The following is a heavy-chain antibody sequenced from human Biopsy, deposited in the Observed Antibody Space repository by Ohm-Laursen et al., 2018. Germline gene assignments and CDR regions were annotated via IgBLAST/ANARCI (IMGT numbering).Heavy chain of an antibody. Sequence: GTLSLTCGVYGGSFSGYYCSWIRQPPGKGLEWIGEINDSGRTNYNPSLRSRVTFSVDTSKNQFSLKLSSVAAEDTAVYYCARDDAVTVIRGLYYWGQGALVTVSS. CDR2: INDSGRT. CDR1: GGSFSGYY. V-gene: IGHV4-34*01. J-gene: IGHJ4*02. CDR3: ARDDAVTVIRGLYY. D-gene: IGHD2-21*02.